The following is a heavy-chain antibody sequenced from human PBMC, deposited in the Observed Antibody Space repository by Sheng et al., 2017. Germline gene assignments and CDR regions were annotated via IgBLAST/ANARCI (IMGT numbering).Heavy chain of an antibody. CDR1: GFTFSSYW. CDR2: INQDGSEK. V-gene: IGHV3-7*05. Sequence: DVQLVESGGGLVQPGGSLRLSCEVSGFTFSSYWMNWVRQAPGKGLEWVANINQDGSEKYSVDSVKGRFTISRDNAKNSLYLQMNSLRAEDTAVYYCAKSFHYFDYWGQGTLVTVSS. J-gene: IGHJ4*02. CDR3: AKSFHYFDY.